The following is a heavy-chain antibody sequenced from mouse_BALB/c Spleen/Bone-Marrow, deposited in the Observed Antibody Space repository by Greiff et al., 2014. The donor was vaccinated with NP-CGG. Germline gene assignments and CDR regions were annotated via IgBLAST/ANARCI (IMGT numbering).Heavy chain of an antibody. CDR3: ARYDYGVYFDY. CDR1: GFNIKDTY. Sequence: VQLQQSGAEVVKPGASVELSCTASGFNIKDTYMHWVKQRPEQGLEWIGRIDPANGNTKYDPKFQGKTTITADTSSNTAYLQLSSLTSEDTAVYYCARYDYGVYFDYWGQGTTLTVSS. CDR2: IDPANGNT. J-gene: IGHJ2*01. V-gene: IGHV14-3*02. D-gene: IGHD2-4*01.